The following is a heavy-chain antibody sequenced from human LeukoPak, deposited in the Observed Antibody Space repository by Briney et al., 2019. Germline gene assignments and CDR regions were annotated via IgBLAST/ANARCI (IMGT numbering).Heavy chain of an antibody. CDR1: GGTFSSYA. V-gene: IGHV1-69*05. D-gene: IGHD2-15*01. CDR3: AREDYYCSGGSCYISALYYYMDV. J-gene: IGHJ6*03. Sequence: SVKVSCKASGGTFSSYAISWVRQAPGQGLEWMGGIIPIFGTANYAQKFQGRVTITTDESTSTAYMELSSLRSEDTAVYYCAREDYYCSGGSCYISALYYYMDVWGKGTTVTVSS. CDR2: IIPIFGTA.